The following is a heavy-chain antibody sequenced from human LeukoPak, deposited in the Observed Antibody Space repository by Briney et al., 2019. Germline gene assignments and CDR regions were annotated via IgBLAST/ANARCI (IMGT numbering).Heavy chain of an antibody. CDR1: GFTFSRYT. V-gene: IGHV3-48*01. Sequence: GSLRLSCAASGFTFSRYTMNWVRQAPGKGLEWISYISSSSSTIYYADSVKGRFTISRDNANNSVNLQMNSLRAEDTAVYYCATGVSGPIDSWGQGTLVTVSS. CDR3: ATGVSGPIDS. D-gene: IGHD5-12*01. CDR2: ISSSSSTI. J-gene: IGHJ4*02.